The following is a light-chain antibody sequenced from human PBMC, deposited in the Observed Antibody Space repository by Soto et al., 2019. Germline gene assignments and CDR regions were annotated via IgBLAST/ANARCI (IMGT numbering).Light chain of an antibody. CDR1: QSISNN. J-gene: IGKJ5*01. CDR3: QQYNKGPPIT. Sequence: EILMTQSTATLSVSPGDRGTLSCRASQSISNNIAWYQQKPGQAPRLLIYGASTRATGIPARFSGSGSGTEFTLTISSLQSEDFAVYYCQQYNKGPPITFGQGTRLETK. CDR2: GAS. V-gene: IGKV3-15*01.